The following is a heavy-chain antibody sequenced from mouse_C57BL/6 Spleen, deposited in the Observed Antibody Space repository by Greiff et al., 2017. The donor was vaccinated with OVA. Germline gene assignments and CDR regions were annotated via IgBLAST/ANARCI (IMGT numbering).Heavy chain of an antibody. CDR2: ISNGGGST. CDR3: AKTGKEGYFDV. D-gene: IGHD1-3*01. J-gene: IGHJ1*03. V-gene: IGHV5-12*01. CDR1: GFTFSDYY. Sequence: EVMLVESGGGLVQPGGSLKLSCAASGFTFSDYYMYWVRPTPEKMLAWVASISNGGGSTYYPDTVKGRFTISRDHAKNTLYLQMSRLKSEDTAMYYCAKTGKEGYFDVWGTGTTVTVSS.